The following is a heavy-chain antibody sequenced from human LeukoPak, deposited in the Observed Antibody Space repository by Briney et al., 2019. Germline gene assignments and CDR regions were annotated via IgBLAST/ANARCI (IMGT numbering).Heavy chain of an antibody. V-gene: IGHV3-74*01. CDR2: INSDGAT. CDR1: GFTFRSYW. Sequence: GGSLRLSCAASGFTFRSYWMHWVRQVPGKGLVWVSLINSDGATSHADSVKGRFTISRDNAKNTLYLQMNSLRAEDTAVYYCAKDRDPQASEYYFDYWGQGTLVTVSS. CDR3: AKDRDPQASEYYFDY. D-gene: IGHD2-21*01. J-gene: IGHJ4*02.